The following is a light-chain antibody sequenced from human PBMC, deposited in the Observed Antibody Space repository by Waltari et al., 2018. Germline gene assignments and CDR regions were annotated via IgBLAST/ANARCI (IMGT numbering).Light chain of an antibody. V-gene: IGLV2-14*03. CDR1: SSDVGVHNY. J-gene: IGLJ3*02. CDR3: CSHTCDSTRV. Sequence: QSALTQPASVSGSPGQSITISCTGTSSDVGVHNYVSWYQQYPGKAPKLLIYAVTKRPSEVSSRFFGSMSGNTASLTISGLQPEDEADYYCCSHTCDSTRVFGGGTKLTVL. CDR2: AVT.